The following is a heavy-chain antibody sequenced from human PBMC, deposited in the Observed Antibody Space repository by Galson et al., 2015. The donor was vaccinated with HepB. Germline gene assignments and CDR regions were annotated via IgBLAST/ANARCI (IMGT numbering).Heavy chain of an antibody. V-gene: IGHV3-21*01. CDR1: GFTFSSYS. Sequence: SLRLSCAASGFTFSSYSMIWVRQAPGKGLEWVSSISSSSSYIYYADSVKGRFTISRDNAKNSLYLQMDSLRAEDTAVYYCATVDIVAWASDYWGQGTLVTVSS. CDR2: ISSSSSYI. D-gene: IGHD5-12*01. CDR3: ATVDIVAWASDY. J-gene: IGHJ4*02.